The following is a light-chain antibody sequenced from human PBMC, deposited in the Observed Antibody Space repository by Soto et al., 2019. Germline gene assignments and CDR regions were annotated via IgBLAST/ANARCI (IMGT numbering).Light chain of an antibody. CDR2: DNN. CDR3: GTWDSSLRAEV. J-gene: IGLJ2*01. Sequence: QSVLTQPPSVSAAPGQKVTMSCSGSSSNIGKSYVSWYQQFPGTAPKLLIYDNNKRPSGIPDRFSGSKSGTSATLDITGLQTGDEADYYCGTWDSSLRAEVFGGGTKLTVL. CDR1: SSNIGKSY. V-gene: IGLV1-51*01.